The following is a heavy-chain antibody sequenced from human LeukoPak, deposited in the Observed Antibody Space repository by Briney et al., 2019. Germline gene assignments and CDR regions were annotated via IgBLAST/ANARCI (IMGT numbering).Heavy chain of an antibody. Sequence: SETLSLTCTVSGGSICRNYWSWIRQSPGKGLEWIGYIYYTGSTDYNPSLKSRVTISVDTSKNQFSLKLSSVTAADTAMYYCARTAYSASLCYIDFWGQGTQVTVSS. D-gene: IGHD1-26*01. CDR3: ARTAYSASLCYIDF. CDR2: IYYTGST. V-gene: IGHV4-59*01. CDR1: GGSICRNY. J-gene: IGHJ4*02.